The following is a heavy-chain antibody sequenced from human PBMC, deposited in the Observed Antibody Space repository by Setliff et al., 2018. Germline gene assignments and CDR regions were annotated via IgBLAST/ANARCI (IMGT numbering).Heavy chain of an antibody. Sequence: PSVTLSLTCSVTGGSMTDFFWNWIRQPPGKGLEWIGYIYTKGSTNYSPSLRSRVTMSLDRSRNQFSLTLNSMTAADTAIYYCARSRGVGATINWFDPWGPETLLVTVSS. V-gene: IGHV4-4*08. CDR1: GGSMTDFF. J-gene: IGHJ5*02. D-gene: IGHD1-26*01. CDR2: IYTKGST. CDR3: ARSRGVGATINWFDP.